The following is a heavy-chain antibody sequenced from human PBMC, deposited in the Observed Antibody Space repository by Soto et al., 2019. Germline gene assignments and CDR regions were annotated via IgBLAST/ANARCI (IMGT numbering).Heavy chain of an antibody. J-gene: IGHJ6*03. Sequence: QVQLVQSGAEVKKPGASVKVSCKASGYTFTSYGITWVRQAPGQGLEWMGWISAYNGNTNYAQKLQGRVTMTTDTATSTGYMELWSLISDDTAVYYCARGAKVVAARGGYYYYMGVWGKGSTVIVSS. D-gene: IGHD2-15*01. CDR1: GYTFTSYG. V-gene: IGHV1-18*01. CDR3: ARGAKVVAARGGYYYYMGV. CDR2: ISAYNGNT.